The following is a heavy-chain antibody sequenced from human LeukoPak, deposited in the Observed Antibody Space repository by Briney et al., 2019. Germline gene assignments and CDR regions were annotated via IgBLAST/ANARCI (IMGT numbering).Heavy chain of an antibody. CDR2: IFPIFGIA. V-gene: IGHV1-69*04. Sequence: GASVKVSCKASGGTFSNYGISWVRQAPGKGPEWMGRIFPIFGIANYAQKFQGRVTITADKSTSTAYMELSSLRSEDTAVYYCARRNYYDSSGCFDYWGQGTLVTVSS. J-gene: IGHJ4*02. CDR1: GGTFSNYG. D-gene: IGHD3-22*01. CDR3: ARRNYYDSSGCFDY.